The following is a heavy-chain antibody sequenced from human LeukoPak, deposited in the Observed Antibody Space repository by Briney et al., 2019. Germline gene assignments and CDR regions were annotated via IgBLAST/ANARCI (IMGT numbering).Heavy chain of an antibody. V-gene: IGHV4-34*01. CDR2: INHSGST. CDR1: GGSFSGYY. Sequence: PSETLSLTCAVYGGSFSGYYWSWIRQPPGKGLEWIGEINHSGSTNYNPSLKSRVTISVDTSKNQFSLKLSSVTAADTAVYYCARNHSPHVVPAANPIWGQGTMVTVSS. J-gene: IGHJ3*02. D-gene: IGHD2-2*01. CDR3: ARNHSPHVVPAANPI.